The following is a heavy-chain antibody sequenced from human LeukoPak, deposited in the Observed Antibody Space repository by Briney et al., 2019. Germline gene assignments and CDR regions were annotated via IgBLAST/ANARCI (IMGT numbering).Heavy chain of an antibody. CDR1: GFTFSSYD. V-gene: IGHV3-21*01. CDR2: ISSSSIHV. CDR3: ARNHYYVPGSSDT. J-gene: IGHJ3*01. D-gene: IGHD3-10*02. Sequence: KPGGSLRLSCAASGFTFSSYDMNWVRQAPGKGLEWVSSISSSSIHVNYADSVKGRFTISRDNAKNSLYLQMNSLRGEDTAVYYCARNHYYVPGSSDTWGQGTIVTVSS.